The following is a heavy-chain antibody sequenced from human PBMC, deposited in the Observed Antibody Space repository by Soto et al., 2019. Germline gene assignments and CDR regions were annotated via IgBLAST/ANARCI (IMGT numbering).Heavy chain of an antibody. CDR2: ISGSGDST. Sequence: PGGSLRLSCAASGFTFNNYAMSWVRQAPGKGLEWVSAISGSGDSTYYAESVKGRFTISRDNSKNTLYLQMNSLGAEDTAVYYCASRNYYDSSGYYYWYYFDFWGQGTLVTVSS. D-gene: IGHD3-22*01. J-gene: IGHJ4*02. V-gene: IGHV3-23*01. CDR3: ASRNYYDSSGYYYWYYFDF. CDR1: GFTFNNYA.